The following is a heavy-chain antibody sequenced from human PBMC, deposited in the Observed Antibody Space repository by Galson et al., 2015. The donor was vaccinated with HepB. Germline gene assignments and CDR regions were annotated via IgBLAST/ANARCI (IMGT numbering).Heavy chain of an antibody. CDR3: ARECLSSSIYYFDY. V-gene: IGHV3-30-3*01. CDR1: GFTFSSYA. D-gene: IGHD6-13*01. CDR2: ISYDGSNK. Sequence: SLRLSCAASGFTFSSYAMHWVRQAPGKGLEWVALISYDGSNKYYADSVKGRFTISRDNSKNTLYLQMNSLRAEDTAVYYCARECLSSSIYYFDYWAREPWSPSPQ. J-gene: IGHJ4*02.